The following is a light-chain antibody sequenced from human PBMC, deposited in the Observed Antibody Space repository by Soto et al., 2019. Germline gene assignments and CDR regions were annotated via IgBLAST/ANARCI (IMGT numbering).Light chain of an antibody. CDR2: EVS. CDR1: SSDVGGYNF. CDR3: SSYGGSNNFV. V-gene: IGLV2-8*01. J-gene: IGLJ2*01. Sequence: QSALTQPPSASGSPGQSVTISCTGTSSDVGGYNFVSWYQQHPGKAPKVMIYEVSKRPSGVPDRFSGSKSGNTASLTVSGLQAEDEADYYCSSYGGSNNFVFGGGTKLTVL.